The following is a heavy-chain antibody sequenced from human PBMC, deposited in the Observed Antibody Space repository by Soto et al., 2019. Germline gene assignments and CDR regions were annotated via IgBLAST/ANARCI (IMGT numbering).Heavy chain of an antibody. CDR2: IYYSGST. CDR1: GGSISSGDYY. V-gene: IGHV4-30-4*01. CDR3: ARDMHSGYDWDYYYYGMDV. D-gene: IGHD5-12*01. Sequence: SETLSLTCTVSGGSISSGDYYWSWIRQPPGKGLEWIGYIYYSGSTYYNPSLKSRVTISVGTSKNQFSLKLSSVTAADTAVYYCARDMHSGYDWDYYYYGMDVWGQGTTVTVSS. J-gene: IGHJ6*02.